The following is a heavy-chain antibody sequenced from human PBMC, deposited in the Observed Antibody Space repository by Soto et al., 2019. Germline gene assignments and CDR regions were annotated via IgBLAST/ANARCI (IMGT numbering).Heavy chain of an antibody. Sequence: EVQLVESGGGLVQPGGSLRLSCAASGFTFSSYWMSWVRQAPGKGLEWVANIKQDGSEKYNVDFVKGRFTISRDNAKKSLYLQMNSLRVEETAVYYCSRAYGSGSLSGYWGQGTLVTVSS. CDR2: IKQDGSEK. CDR1: GFTFSSYW. D-gene: IGHD3-10*01. CDR3: SRAYGSGSLSGY. V-gene: IGHV3-7*01. J-gene: IGHJ4*02.